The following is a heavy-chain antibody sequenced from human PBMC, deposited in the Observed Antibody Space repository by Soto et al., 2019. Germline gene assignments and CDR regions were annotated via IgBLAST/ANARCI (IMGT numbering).Heavy chain of an antibody. Sequence: QVQLVQSGAEVKKPGASVKVSCKASGYTFTTYEINWVRQVPGQGLEWMGWMSPSSGNTGYVDQFRGRVTMTSNTSLTRAYMELSSLRSEDTAVYYCARVGGQLFGDHGMDVWGQGTTVTVS. J-gene: IGHJ6*02. CDR3: ARVGGQLFGDHGMDV. CDR1: GYTFTTYE. V-gene: IGHV1-8*01. CDR2: MSPSSGNT. D-gene: IGHD3-10*01.